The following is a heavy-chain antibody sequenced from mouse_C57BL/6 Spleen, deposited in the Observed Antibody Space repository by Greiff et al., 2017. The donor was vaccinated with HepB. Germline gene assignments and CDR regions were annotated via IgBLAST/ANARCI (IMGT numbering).Heavy chain of an antibody. CDR2: SRNKANDYTT. J-gene: IGHJ1*03. Sequence: EVKLVDSGGGLVQSGRSLRLSCATSGFTFSDFYMEWVRQAPGKGLEWIAASRNKANDYTTEYSASVKGRFIVSRDTSQSILYLQMNALRAEDTAIYYCARDAFDVWGTGTTVTVSS. CDR3: ARDAFDV. V-gene: IGHV7-1*01. CDR1: GFTFSDFY.